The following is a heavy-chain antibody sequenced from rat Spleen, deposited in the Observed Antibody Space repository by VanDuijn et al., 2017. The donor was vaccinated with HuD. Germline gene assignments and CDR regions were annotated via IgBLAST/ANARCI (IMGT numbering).Heavy chain of an antibody. CDR1: GFTFSDYN. J-gene: IGHJ2*01. CDR2: IIYDGSRT. Sequence: EVQLVEAGGGLVQPGRSLKLSCAASGFTFSDYNMAWVRQAPKEGLEWVATIIYDGSRTYYRDSMKGRFTISRDHAKSTLYLQMDSLRSEDTATYYCTRHWGYWGQGVMVTVSS. CDR3: TRHWGY. V-gene: IGHV5S10*01. D-gene: IGHD4-6*01.